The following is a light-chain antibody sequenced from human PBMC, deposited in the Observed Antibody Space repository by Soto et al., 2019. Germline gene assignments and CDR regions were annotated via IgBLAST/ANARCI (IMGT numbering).Light chain of an antibody. CDR1: ENIGPF. CDR3: QRSYSTPPYH. Sequence: DIQMTQSPSSLSASVGDRVTITCRASENIGPFLNWYQQKPGKAPKLLIYGASSLQSGVPSRFSVSGSGTDFTLTISSLQPEDFATYYCQRSYSTPPYHFGQGTKLEIK. J-gene: IGKJ2*01. V-gene: IGKV1-39*01. CDR2: GAS.